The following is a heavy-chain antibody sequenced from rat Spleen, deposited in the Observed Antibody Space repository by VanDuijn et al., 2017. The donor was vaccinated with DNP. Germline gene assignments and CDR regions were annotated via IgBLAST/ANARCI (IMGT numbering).Heavy chain of an antibody. J-gene: IGHJ2*01. CDR3: ASRPPPTRGPFDY. Sequence: EVQLVESGGGLVQPGRFLKLSCAASRFTFSNYGMAWVRQAPTKGLEWVSTIIYDGSSIYYRDSVKGRFSLSRDNAKSTLYLQMDSLRSEDTATYYCASRPPPTRGPFDYWGQGVTVTVSS. CDR1: RFTFSNYG. D-gene: IGHD1-4*01. CDR2: IIYDGSSI. V-gene: IGHV5-29*01.